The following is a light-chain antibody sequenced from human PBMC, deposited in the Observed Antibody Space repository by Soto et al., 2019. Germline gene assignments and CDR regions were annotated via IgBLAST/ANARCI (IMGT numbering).Light chain of an antibody. V-gene: IGKV4-1*01. CDR3: QQYYSLPRT. CDR1: QSLLAKSYNKND. CDR2: WAS. J-gene: IGKJ4*01. Sequence: DIVMTQSPDSLAVSLGERATINCKSIQSLLAKSYNKNDLAWYQQKPGQPLKLLIHWASTRESGVPDRFSGSGSGTDFTLTISSLQAEDVAVYYCQQYYSLPRTFGGGTKVEIK.